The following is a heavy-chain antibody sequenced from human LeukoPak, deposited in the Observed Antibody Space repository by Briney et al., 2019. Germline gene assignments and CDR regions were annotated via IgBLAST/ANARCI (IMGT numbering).Heavy chain of an antibody. D-gene: IGHD2-15*01. CDR1: GGSISSYY. CDR2: IYYSGST. Sequence: PSETLSLTCTVSGGSISSYYWSWIRQPPGKGLEWIGSIYYSGSTYYNPSLKSRVTISVDTSKNQFSLKLSSVTAADTAVYYCARDHSGGSFYPTFFGYWGQGTLVTVSS. CDR3: ARDHSGGSFYPTFFGY. J-gene: IGHJ4*02. V-gene: IGHV4-59*12.